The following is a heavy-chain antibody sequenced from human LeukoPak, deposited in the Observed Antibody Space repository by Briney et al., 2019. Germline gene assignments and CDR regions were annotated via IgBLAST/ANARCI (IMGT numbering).Heavy chain of an antibody. J-gene: IGHJ4*02. V-gene: IGHV4-31*03. CDR1: GGSISSGGYY. Sequence: PSQTLSLTCTVSGGSISSGGYYWSWIRQHPGKGLEWIGYIYYSGSTYYNPSLKSRVTISVDTSKNQFSLKLSSVTAADTAVYYCASSDTMIVEYYFDYWGQGTLVTVSS. CDR2: IYYSGST. CDR3: ASSDTMIVEYYFDY. D-gene: IGHD3-22*01.